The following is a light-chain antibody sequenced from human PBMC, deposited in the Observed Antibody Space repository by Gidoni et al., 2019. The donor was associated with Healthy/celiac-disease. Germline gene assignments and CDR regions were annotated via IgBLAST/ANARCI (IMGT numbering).Light chain of an antibody. J-gene: IGKJ2*01. V-gene: IGKV4-1*01. Sequence: IVLTPPPVCLAGSLGERATINCQSSQGVLYSYNNKNYLAWYQQKPGQPTKLLSYWASTQEAVVPDRFSGSGSGTDFTLTISSLQAEVAAVYYCQQYYCTPYTFGQGTKLEIK. CDR1: QGVLYSYNNKNY. CDR3: QQYYCTPYT. CDR2: WAS.